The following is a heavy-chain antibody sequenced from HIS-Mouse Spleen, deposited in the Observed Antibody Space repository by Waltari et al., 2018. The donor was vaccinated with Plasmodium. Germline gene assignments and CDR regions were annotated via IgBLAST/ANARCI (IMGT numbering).Heavy chain of an antibody. CDR1: GGSFSGYY. CDR3: ARVTSSGVYWYFDL. D-gene: IGHD3-3*01. V-gene: IGHV4-34*01. CDR2: INHSGST. J-gene: IGHJ2*01. Sequence: QVQLQQWGTGLLKPSETLSLTCAVYGGSFSGYYWSWIRQPPGKGLEWIGEINHSGSTNSNPSCKSRVTISVDTSKNQFSLKLSSVTAADTAVYYCARVTSSGVYWYFDLWGRGTLVTVSS.